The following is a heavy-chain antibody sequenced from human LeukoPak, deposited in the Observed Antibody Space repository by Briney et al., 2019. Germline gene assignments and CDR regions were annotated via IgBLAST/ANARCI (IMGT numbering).Heavy chain of an antibody. CDR1: GFSLSASGVG. D-gene: IGHD3-9*01. CDR2: IYWNDDK. Sequence: SGPTLVKPTQTLTLTCTLSGFSLSASGVGVGWIRQPPGKALEWLALIYWNDDKRYSPSLKSRLTITKDTSKNQVVLTMTNMDPVDTATCYCAHRLARYFDWLLHDAFDIWGQGTMVTVSS. CDR3: AHRLARYFDWLLHDAFDI. V-gene: IGHV2-5*01. J-gene: IGHJ3*02.